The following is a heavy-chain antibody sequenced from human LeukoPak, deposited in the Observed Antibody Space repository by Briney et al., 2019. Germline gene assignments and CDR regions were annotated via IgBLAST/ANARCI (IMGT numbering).Heavy chain of an antibody. CDR3: ARTSGWYYFDY. V-gene: IGHV1-2*04. D-gene: IGHD6-19*01. Sequence: ASVKVSCKASGYTFAGYYMHWVRQAPGQGLEWMGWINPNSGGTNYAQKFQGWVTMTRDTSISTAYMELSRLRSDDTAVYYCARTSGWYYFDYWGQGTLVTVSS. CDR1: GYTFAGYY. CDR2: INPNSGGT. J-gene: IGHJ4*02.